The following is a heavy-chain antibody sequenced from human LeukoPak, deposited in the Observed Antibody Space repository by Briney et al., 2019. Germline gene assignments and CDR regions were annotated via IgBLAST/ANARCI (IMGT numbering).Heavy chain of an antibody. CDR1: GFTFSSYA. CDR3: AKDGGYGPGCCDYFDY. Sequence: PGGSLRLSCAASGFTFSSYAMSWVRQAPGKGLEWVSAISGSGASTYYADSVKGRFTISRDNSKNTVYLQMNSLRAEDTAVYYCAKDGGYGPGCCDYFDYWGQGTLVTVSS. CDR2: ISGSGAST. J-gene: IGHJ4*02. V-gene: IGHV3-23*01. D-gene: IGHD3-10*01.